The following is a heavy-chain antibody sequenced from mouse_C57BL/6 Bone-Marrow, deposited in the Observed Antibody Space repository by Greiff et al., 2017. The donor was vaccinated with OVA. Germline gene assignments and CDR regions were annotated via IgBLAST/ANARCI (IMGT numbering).Heavy chain of an antibody. V-gene: IGHV1-50*01. Sequence: QVRLQQPGAELVKPGASVQLSCKASGYTFTSYWMQWVKQRPGKGLEWIGEIDPSDSYPHSNQKFKGKATLTVDTSSSTTYMQLSSLTSEDSAVYYCARGGWYFDYWGQGTTLTVSS. J-gene: IGHJ2*01. D-gene: IGHD1-1*02. CDR1: GYTFTSYW. CDR2: IDPSDSYP. CDR3: ARGGWYFDY.